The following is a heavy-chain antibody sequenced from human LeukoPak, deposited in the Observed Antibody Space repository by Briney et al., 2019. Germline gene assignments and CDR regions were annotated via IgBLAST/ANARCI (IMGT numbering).Heavy chain of an antibody. Sequence: SQTLSLTCAVSGGSISSGGYSWSWIRQPPGKGLEWIGYIYHSGSTYYNPSLKSRVTISVDRSKNQFSLKLSSVTAADTAVYYCARGVLLWFGELESSEYWGQGTLVTVSS. J-gene: IGHJ4*02. V-gene: IGHV4-30-2*01. CDR3: ARGVLLWFGELESSEY. CDR1: GGSISSGGYS. CDR2: IYHSGST. D-gene: IGHD3-10*01.